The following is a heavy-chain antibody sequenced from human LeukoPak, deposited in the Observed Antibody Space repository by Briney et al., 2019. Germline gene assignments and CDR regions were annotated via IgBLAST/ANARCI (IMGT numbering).Heavy chain of an antibody. CDR3: ARAPRYSGSSGLNTYYFDY. CDR1: GYTFTSYD. J-gene: IGHJ4*02. Sequence: ASVKVSCKASGYTFTSYDINWVRQATGQGLEWMGWMNPNSGNTGYAQKFQGRVTMTRNSSINTAYMELSSLRSEDTAVYYCARAPRYSGSSGLNTYYFDYWDQGTLVTVSS. V-gene: IGHV1-8*01. D-gene: IGHD4-23*01. CDR2: MNPNSGNT.